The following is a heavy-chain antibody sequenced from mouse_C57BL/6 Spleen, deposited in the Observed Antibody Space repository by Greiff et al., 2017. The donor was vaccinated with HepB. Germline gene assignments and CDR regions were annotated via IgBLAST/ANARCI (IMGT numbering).Heavy chain of an antibody. CDR3: ARRYGSSRSYAMDY. Sequence: EVMLVESGGGLVKPGGSLKLSCAASGFTFSDYGMHWVRQAPEKGLEWVAYISSGSSTIYYADTVKGRFTISRDNAKTTLFLQMTSLRSEDTAMYYCARRYGSSRSYAMDYWGQGTSVTVSS. V-gene: IGHV5-17*01. CDR2: ISSGSSTI. D-gene: IGHD1-1*01. J-gene: IGHJ4*01. CDR1: GFTFSDYG.